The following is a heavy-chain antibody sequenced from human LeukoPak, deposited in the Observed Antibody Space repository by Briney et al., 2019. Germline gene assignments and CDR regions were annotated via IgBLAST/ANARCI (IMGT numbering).Heavy chain of an antibody. D-gene: IGHD7-27*01. CDR2: IYYSGST. Sequence: SETLSLTCTVSGGSISSYYWSWIRQPPEKGLEWIGYIYYSGSTNYNPSLKSRVTISLDTSQHQFSLRLSSVTAADTAVYYCARDRAPGMDVWGQGTTVTVSS. V-gene: IGHV4-59*01. CDR3: ARDRAPGMDV. J-gene: IGHJ6*02. CDR1: GGSISSYY.